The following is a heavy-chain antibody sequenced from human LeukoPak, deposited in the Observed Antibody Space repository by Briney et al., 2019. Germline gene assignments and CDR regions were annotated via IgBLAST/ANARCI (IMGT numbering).Heavy chain of an antibody. D-gene: IGHD5-18*01. CDR1: GDSVTSYY. CDR2: IYSGGRT. J-gene: IGHJ4*02. Sequence: SETLSLTCTVSGDSVTSYYWSWIRQSPGKGLEWIGYIYSGGRTIYNPSLKSRLTISSDTSKSQFSLKLSSVTAADTAVYYCARSDTAMTLIDYWGQGTLVTVSS. CDR3: ARSDTAMTLIDY. V-gene: IGHV4-59*02.